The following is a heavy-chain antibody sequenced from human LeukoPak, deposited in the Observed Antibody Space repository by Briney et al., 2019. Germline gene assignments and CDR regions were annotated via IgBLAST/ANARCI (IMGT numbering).Heavy chain of an antibody. D-gene: IGHD6-19*01. Sequence: PSGTLSLTCGVSGDSISRGNYWNWGRPVPGKGLEWIGDIYQSGITNYNPSLKSRVTMSLDKSKNEFSLSLHSVTAADTAVYFCARDPRPRGGWFYFDYWGQGILVTVSS. CDR1: GDSISRGNY. CDR2: IYQSGIT. CDR3: ARDPRPRGGWFYFDY. V-gene: IGHV4-4*02. J-gene: IGHJ4*02.